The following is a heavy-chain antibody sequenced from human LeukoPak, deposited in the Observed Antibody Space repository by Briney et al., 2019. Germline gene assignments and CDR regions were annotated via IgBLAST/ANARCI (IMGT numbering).Heavy chain of an antibody. J-gene: IGHJ5*02. CDR1: GYTFTGYY. V-gene: IGHV1-2*02. CDR2: INPNSGGT. D-gene: IGHD6-19*01. Sequence: ASVKVSCKASGYTFTGYYMHWVRQAPGQGLEWMGWINPNSGGTNYAQKFQGRVTMTRDASISTAYMELSRLRSDNTAVYYCARGIYSSGWYSGGNWFDPWGQGTLVTVSS. CDR3: ARGIYSSGWYSGGNWFDP.